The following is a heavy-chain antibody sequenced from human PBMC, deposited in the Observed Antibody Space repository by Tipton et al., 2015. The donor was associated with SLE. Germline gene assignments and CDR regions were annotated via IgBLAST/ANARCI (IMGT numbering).Heavy chain of an antibody. CDR1: GGSISSYY. V-gene: IGHV4-59*01. CDR3: ARDPLYYGSGSYSPTWCFAL. D-gene: IGHD3-10*01. CDR2: IYYSGST. J-gene: IGHJ2*01. Sequence: TLSLTCTVSGGSISSYYWSWIRQPPGKGLEWIGYIYYSGSTNYNPSLKSRVTISVDTSKNQFSLKLSSVTAADTAVYYCARDPLYYGSGSYSPTWCFALWGRGTLVTVSS.